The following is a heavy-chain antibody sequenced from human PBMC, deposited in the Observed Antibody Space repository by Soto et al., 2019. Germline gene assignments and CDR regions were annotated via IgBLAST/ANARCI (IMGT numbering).Heavy chain of an antibody. D-gene: IGHD3-9*01. V-gene: IGHV4-34*01. CDR2: INHSGST. CDR1: GGSFSGYY. J-gene: IGHJ4*02. Sequence: NPSETLSLTCAVYGGSFSGYYWSWIRQPPGKGLEWIGEINHSGSTDYNPSLKSRVTISVDTSKNQFSLKLSSVTAADTAVYYCARGPTRYFDWLISSDYWGEATMVTVYS. CDR3: ARGPTRYFDWLISSDY.